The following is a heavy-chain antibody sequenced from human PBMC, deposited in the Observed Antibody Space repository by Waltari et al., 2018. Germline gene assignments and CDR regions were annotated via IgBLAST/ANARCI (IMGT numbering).Heavy chain of an antibody. J-gene: IGHJ2*01. CDR3: ARGARRTTVTTGWWYFDL. CDR2: SNSDGSSK. D-gene: IGHD4-17*01. CDR1: GFTYSMSW. V-gene: IGHV3-74*01. Sequence: EVPLVESGGGLVQPGGSLRLSCAASGFTYSMSWMHWVRQAPGKGLVWVSRSNSDGSSKRYADSVKSRFTISKDNAKNTVYLQMNSLRAEDTAIYYCARGARRTTVTTGWWYFDLWGRGTLVTVSS.